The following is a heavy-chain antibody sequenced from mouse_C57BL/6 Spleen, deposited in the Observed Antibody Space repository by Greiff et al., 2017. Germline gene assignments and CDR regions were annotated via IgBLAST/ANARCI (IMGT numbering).Heavy chain of an antibody. V-gene: IGHV1-26*01. Sequence: EVQLQQSGPELVKPGASVKISCKASGYTFTDYYMNWVKQSHGKSLEWIGDINPNNGGTSYNQKFKDKATLTVEKSSSTAYMEHRSLTSEDSSVYYCASKGDGSYWYFDVWGTGTTVTVSS. CDR3: ASKGDGSYWYFDV. CDR2: INPNNGGT. J-gene: IGHJ1*03. CDR1: GYTFTDYY.